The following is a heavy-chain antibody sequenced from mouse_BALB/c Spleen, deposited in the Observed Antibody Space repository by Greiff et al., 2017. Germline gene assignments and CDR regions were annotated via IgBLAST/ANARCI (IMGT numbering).Heavy chain of an antibody. CDR3: TKQYGNLFDY. CDR2: IRLKSDNYAT. D-gene: IGHD2-10*02. Sequence: EVQRVESGGGLVQPGGSMKLSCVASGFTFSSYWMSWVRQSPEKGLEWVAEIRLKSDNYATHYAESVKGKFTISRDDSKSRLYLQMNSLRAEDTGIYYCTKQYGNLFDYWGQGTTLTVSS. CDR1: GFTFSSYW. V-gene: IGHV6-6*02. J-gene: IGHJ2*01.